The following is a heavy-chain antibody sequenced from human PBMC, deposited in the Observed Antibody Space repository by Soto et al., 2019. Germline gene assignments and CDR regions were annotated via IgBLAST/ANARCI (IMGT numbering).Heavy chain of an antibody. CDR3: AKDQMTQGAGPGELFIDY. CDR2: IYYSGST. Sequence: SETLSLTCTVSGGSISSYYWSWIRQPPGKGLEWIGYIYYSGSTNYNPSLKSRVTISVDTSKNQFSLKLSSVTAADTAVYYCAKDQMTQGAGPGELFIDYWGQGTLVTVSS. J-gene: IGHJ4*02. CDR1: GGSISSYY. D-gene: IGHD3-10*01. V-gene: IGHV4-59*01.